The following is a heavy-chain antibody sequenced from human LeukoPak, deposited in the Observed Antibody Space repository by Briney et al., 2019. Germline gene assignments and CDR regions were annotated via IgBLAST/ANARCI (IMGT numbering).Heavy chain of an antibody. D-gene: IGHD3-10*01. Sequence: PSETLSLTCTVSGGSISSGDYYWSWIRQPPGKGLEWIGHIYYSGSTYYNPSLKSRVTISVDTSKNQFSLKLSSVTAADTAVYYCARAAYGSGSYFADFDYWGQGTLVTVSS. CDR2: IYYSGST. CDR1: GGSISSGDYY. CDR3: ARAAYGSGSYFADFDY. J-gene: IGHJ4*02. V-gene: IGHV4-30-4*01.